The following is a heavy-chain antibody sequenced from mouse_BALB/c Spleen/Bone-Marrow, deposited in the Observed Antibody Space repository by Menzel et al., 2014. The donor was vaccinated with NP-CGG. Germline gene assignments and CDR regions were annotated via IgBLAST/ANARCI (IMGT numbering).Heavy chain of an antibody. J-gene: IGHJ4*01. D-gene: IGHD2-1*01. Sequence: VQLQQSGAELMKPGASVKISCKATGYTFSSYWLEWVIQRPGHGLEWIGEILPGSGSFNYNEKFKGKATFTADTSSNMAYMQLSSLTSEDSAVYYCARWHYGNYYYAMDYWGQGTSVTVSS. CDR2: ILPGSGSF. CDR3: ARWHYGNYYYAMDY. CDR1: GYTFSSYW. V-gene: IGHV1-9*01.